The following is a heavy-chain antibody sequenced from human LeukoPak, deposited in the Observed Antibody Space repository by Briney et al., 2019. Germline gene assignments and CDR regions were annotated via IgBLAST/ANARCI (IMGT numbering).Heavy chain of an antibody. CDR1: GYTFTGYY. CDR2: INPNSGGT. Sequence: ASVKVSCKASGYTFTGYYMHWVRQAPGQGLEWMGWINPNSGGTNYAQKFQGRVTMTRDTSISTAYMELSRLRSDDTAVYYCARGPMMVRGVISTGLYYFDYWGQGTLVTVSS. V-gene: IGHV1-2*02. D-gene: IGHD3-10*01. J-gene: IGHJ4*02. CDR3: ARGPMMVRGVISTGLYYFDY.